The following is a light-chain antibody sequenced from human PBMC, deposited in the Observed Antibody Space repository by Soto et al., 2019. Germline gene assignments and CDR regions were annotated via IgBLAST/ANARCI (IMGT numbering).Light chain of an antibody. Sequence: QSVLTQSSSASASLGSSVKLTCTLSSGHSSYIIAWHHQQPGKAPRYLMKLEGSGSYNKGSGVPDRFSGSSSGAHRYLTISHLQFEDEANYYCETWDSNPRVFGGGTKLTVL. CDR3: ETWDSNPRV. J-gene: IGLJ2*01. V-gene: IGLV4-60*02. CDR2: LEGSGSY. CDR1: SGHSSYI.